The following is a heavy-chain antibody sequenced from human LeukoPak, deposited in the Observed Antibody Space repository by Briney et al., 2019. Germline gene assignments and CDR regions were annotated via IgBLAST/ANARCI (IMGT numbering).Heavy chain of an antibody. CDR1: AGTFSSYT. D-gene: IGHD3-3*01. V-gene: IGHV1-69*02. CDR2: IIPILGIA. CDR3: ASGTYYVFWSGYRLNY. J-gene: IGHJ4*02. Sequence: SVKVSCKASAGTFSSYTISWVRQAPGQGLEWMGRIIPILGIANYAQKFQGRVTITADKSTSTAYMELSSLRSEDTAVYYCASGTYYVFWSGYRLNYWGQGTLVTVSS.